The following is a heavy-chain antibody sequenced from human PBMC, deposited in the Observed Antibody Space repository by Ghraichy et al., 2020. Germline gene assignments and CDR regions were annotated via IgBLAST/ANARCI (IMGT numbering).Heavy chain of an antibody. D-gene: IGHD2-2*01. Sequence: GGSLRLSCAASGFTFSSYSMNWVRQAPGKGLEWVSYISSSSSTIYYADSVKGRFTISRDNAKNSLYLQMNSLRDEDTAVYYCARSSSTIPGYYYYYGMDVWGQGTTVTVSS. CDR3: ARSSSTIPGYYYYYGMDV. CDR1: GFTFSSYS. V-gene: IGHV3-48*02. J-gene: IGHJ6*02. CDR2: ISSSSSTI.